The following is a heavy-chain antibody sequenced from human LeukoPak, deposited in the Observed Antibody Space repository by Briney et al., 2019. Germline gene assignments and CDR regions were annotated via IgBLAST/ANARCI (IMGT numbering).Heavy chain of an antibody. Sequence: SVKVSCKASGGTFSSYAISWVRQAPGQGLEWMGRIIPIFGTANYAQKFQGRVTITTDESTSTAYMELSSLRSEDTAVYYCASATLGTSSGYYETDYWGQGTLVTVSS. CDR3: ASATLGTSSGYYETDY. D-gene: IGHD3-22*01. J-gene: IGHJ4*02. V-gene: IGHV1-69*05. CDR2: IIPIFGTA. CDR1: GGTFSSYA.